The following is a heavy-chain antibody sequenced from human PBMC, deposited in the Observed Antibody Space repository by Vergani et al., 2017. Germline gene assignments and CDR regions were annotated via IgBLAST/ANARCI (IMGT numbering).Heavy chain of an antibody. Sequence: QVQLVQSGAEVKKPGSSVKVSCKASGGTFSSYAISWVRQAPGQGLEWMGGIIPLFGTANYAQKFQGRVTITADESTSTAYMELSSLRSEDTAVYYCARARQLKSTVTPYYFDYWGQGTLVTVSS. CDR1: GGTFSSYA. V-gene: IGHV1-69*01. CDR3: ARARQLKSTVTPYYFDY. J-gene: IGHJ4*02. D-gene: IGHD4-11*01. CDR2: IIPLFGTA.